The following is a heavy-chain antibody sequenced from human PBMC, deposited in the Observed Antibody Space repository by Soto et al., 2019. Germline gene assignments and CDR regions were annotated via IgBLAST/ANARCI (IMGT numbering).Heavy chain of an antibody. V-gene: IGHV6-1*01. CDR3: ARDLDSSGWEYYYYGMDV. CDR2: TYYRSKWYN. CDR1: GDSASSNSEA. J-gene: IGHJ6*02. Sequence: LQTLTLTCTISGDSASSNSEAWNLIPQSPSRCLECLGRTYYRSKWYNDYAVSVKSRITINPDTSKNQFSLQLNSVTPEDTAVYYCARDLDSSGWEYYYYGMDVWGQGTTVTVSS. D-gene: IGHD6-19*01.